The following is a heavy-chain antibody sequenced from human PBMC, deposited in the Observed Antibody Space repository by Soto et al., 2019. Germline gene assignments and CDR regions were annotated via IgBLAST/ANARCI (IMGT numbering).Heavy chain of an antibody. CDR1: GGSISNYY. CDR2: IYYTGST. J-gene: IGHJ4*02. V-gene: IGHV4-59*01. Sequence: QVQLQESGPGLVKPSETLSLTCTVSGGSISNYYWSWIRQPPGKGLEWIGYIYYTGSTNYNPSRKRRVTISVDTSENQFSLRLSSVTAADTAIYYCARGRQWLDYWGQGTLVTVSS. D-gene: IGHD6-19*01. CDR3: ARGRQWLDY.